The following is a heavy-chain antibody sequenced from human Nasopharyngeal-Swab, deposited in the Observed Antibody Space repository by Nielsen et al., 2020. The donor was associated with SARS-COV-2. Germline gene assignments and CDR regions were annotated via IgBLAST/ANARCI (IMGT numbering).Heavy chain of an antibody. CDR3: ARWSSPDDAFDI. D-gene: IGHD6-13*01. CDR1: SYSISSYY. V-gene: IGHV1-8*01. J-gene: IGHJ3*02. Sequence: ASLMISSYAASYSISSYYIIWLRQATGQGLEWMGWMNPNSGNTGYSQKSQSRVTMTRNTSISTAYMELNNLRSEDTAVYYCARWSSPDDAFDIWGQGTMVTVSS. CDR2: MNPNSGNT.